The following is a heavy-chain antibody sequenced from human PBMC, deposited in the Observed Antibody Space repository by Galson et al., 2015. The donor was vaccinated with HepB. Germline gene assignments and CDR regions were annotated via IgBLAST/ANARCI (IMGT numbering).Heavy chain of an antibody. CDR3: ARGYYFDY. CDR1: GFRVTSSW. V-gene: IGHV5-51*01. Sequence: QSGAEVKKPGESLKISCKGSGFRVTSSWIGWVRQMPGEGLEWMGIIYPDDSDTRYSPSFQGQVTISADKSIRTAYLQWSSLKASDTAMYYCARGYYFDYWGQGTLVTVSS. J-gene: IGHJ4*02. CDR2: IYPDDSDT. D-gene: IGHD2-2*01.